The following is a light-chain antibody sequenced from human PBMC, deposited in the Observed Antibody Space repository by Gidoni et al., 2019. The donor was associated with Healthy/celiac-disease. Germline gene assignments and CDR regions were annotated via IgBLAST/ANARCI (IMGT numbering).Light chain of an antibody. CDR1: QGISSY. V-gene: IGKV1-8*01. J-gene: IGKJ3*01. Sequence: AIRMTQSPSSFSASTVDRVTLTCRASQGISSYLAWYQQKPGKAPKLLIYAASTLQSGVPSRFSGSGSGTDFTLTISCLQSEDFATYYCQQYYSYPLFTFGPGTKVDIK. CDR2: AAS. CDR3: QQYYSYPLFT.